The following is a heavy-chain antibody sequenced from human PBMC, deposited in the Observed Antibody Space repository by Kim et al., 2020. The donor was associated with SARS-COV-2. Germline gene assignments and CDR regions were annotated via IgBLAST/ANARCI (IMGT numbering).Heavy chain of an antibody. D-gene: IGHD6-13*01. V-gene: IGHV4-39*01. Sequence: PSLKSRVTISVDTSKNQFSLKLSSVTAADTAVYYCARRPGIAAAGNWFDPWGQGTLVTVSS. CDR3: ARRPGIAAAGNWFDP. J-gene: IGHJ5*02.